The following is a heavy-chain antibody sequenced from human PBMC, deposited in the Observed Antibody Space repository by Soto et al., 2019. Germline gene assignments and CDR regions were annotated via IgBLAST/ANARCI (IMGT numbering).Heavy chain of an antibody. Sequence: SEALSLTCTVSGGSISSGGYYWSWIRQHPGKGLEWIGYIYYSGSTYYNPSLKSRVTISVDTSKNQFSLKLSSVTAADTAVYYCARRGKLYYDSSGPYFDSQDTYYYCGMDVWGKGTTVTV. V-gene: IGHV4-31*03. CDR1: GGSISSGGYY. CDR3: ARRGKLYYDSSGPYFDSQDTYYYCGMDV. J-gene: IGHJ6*04. D-gene: IGHD3-22*01. CDR2: IYYSGST.